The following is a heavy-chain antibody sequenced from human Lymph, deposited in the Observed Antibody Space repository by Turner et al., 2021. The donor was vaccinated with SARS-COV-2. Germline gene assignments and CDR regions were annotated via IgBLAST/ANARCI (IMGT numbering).Heavy chain of an antibody. V-gene: IGHV4-39*01. CDR3: ARQGWLRGYFDY. CDR1: GGSVTSSSYY. D-gene: IGHD5-18*01. J-gene: IGHJ4*02. CDR2: IYSSGST. Sequence: QVPLQESGPGLAKPSETLSLTCTVSGGSVTSSSYYWGWIRQPPGKGLEWIGNIYSSGSTYYNPSLKSRVTISVDTSKNQFSLKLSSVTAADTAVYYCARQGWLRGYFDYWSQGTLVTVSS.